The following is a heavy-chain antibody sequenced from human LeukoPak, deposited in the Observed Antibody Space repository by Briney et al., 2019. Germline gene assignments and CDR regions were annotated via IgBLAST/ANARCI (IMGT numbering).Heavy chain of an antibody. D-gene: IGHD3-10*01. Sequence: PGESLKISCKGSGYSFTTYWIGWVRQMPGKGLEWMGIIYPADSDIRYSPSFQGQVTISADKSIITAYLQWSSLKASDTAMYYCARTYGSGTFYNRVGGFDIWGQGTMVTVSS. CDR1: GYSFTTYW. CDR3: ARTYGSGTFYNRVGGFDI. CDR2: IYPADSDI. J-gene: IGHJ3*02. V-gene: IGHV5-51*01.